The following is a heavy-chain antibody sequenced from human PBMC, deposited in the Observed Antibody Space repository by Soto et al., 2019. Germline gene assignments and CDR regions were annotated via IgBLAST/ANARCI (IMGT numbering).Heavy chain of an antibody. CDR1: GFTFTSSA. CDR3: AAENSSGWYGAFDI. D-gene: IGHD6-19*01. V-gene: IGHV1-58*01. CDR2: IVVGSGNT. Sequence: SVKVSRKASGFTFTSSAVQWVRQARGQRLEWIGWIVVGSGNTNYAQKFQERVTITRDMSTSTAYMELSSLRSEDTAVYYCAAENSSGWYGAFDIWGQGTMVTVSS. J-gene: IGHJ3*02.